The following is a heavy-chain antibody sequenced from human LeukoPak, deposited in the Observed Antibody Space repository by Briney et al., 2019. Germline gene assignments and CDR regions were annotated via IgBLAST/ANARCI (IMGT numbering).Heavy chain of an antibody. CDR1: GGSFSGYY. CDR2: IYTSGST. CDR3: ASSAAAALSP. Sequence: SETLSLTCAVYGGSFSGYYWSWIRQPAGKGLEWIGRIYTSGSTNYNPSLKSRVTMSVDTSKNQFSLKLSSVTAADTAVYYCASSAAAALSPWGQGTLVTVSS. D-gene: IGHD6-13*01. J-gene: IGHJ5*02. V-gene: IGHV4-59*10.